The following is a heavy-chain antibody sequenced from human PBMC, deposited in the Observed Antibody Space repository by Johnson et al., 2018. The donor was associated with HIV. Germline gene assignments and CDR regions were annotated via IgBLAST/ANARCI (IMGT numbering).Heavy chain of an antibody. V-gene: IGHV3-66*01. J-gene: IGHJ3*02. CDR1: GFTVSSNY. CDR3: ARMTTTVSHHDGFDI. Sequence: EVQLVESGGGLVQPGGSLRLSCAASGFTVSSNYMSWVRQAPGKGLEWVSVIYSGDSTYYADSVTGRFTISRDNSKNTLYLQMNRLRAEDTAVYYCARMTTTVSHHDGFDIWGQGTMVTVSS. CDR2: IYSGDST. D-gene: IGHD4-17*01.